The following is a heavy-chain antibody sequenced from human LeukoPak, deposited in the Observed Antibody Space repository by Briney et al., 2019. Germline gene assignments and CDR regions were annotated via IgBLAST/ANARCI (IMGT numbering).Heavy chain of an antibody. CDR3: AKADRGWGVITKD. CDR1: GFTFSTYA. J-gene: IGHJ4*02. Sequence: GGSPRLSCAASGFTFSTYAMSWVRPAPGKGLAWVSAIGGSGDFTYYAEYVRGRFTISRDNSKKTLYLQMNSLRAEDTAVYYCAKADRGWGVITKDWGQGTLVTVSS. CDR2: IGGSGDFT. D-gene: IGHD3-10*01. V-gene: IGHV3-23*01.